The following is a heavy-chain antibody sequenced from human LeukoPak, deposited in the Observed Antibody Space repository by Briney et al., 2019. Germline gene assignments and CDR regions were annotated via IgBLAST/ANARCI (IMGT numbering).Heavy chain of an antibody. D-gene: IGHD6-19*01. Sequence: SETLSLTCAVYGGSFSGYYWSWIRQPPGKGLEWIGEINHSGSTNYNPSLKSRVTISVDTSKNQFSLKLSSVTAADTAVYYCARVHRYSSGWSHVRPYSWFDPWGQGTLVTVSS. V-gene: IGHV4-34*01. CDR3: ARVHRYSSGWSHVRPYSWFDP. CDR2: INHSGST. CDR1: GGSFSGYY. J-gene: IGHJ5*02.